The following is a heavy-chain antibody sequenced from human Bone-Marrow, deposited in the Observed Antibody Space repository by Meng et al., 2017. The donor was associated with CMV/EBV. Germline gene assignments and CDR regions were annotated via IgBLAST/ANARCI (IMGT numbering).Heavy chain of an antibody. CDR3: ARKEYCSGGSCYSGIDY. D-gene: IGHD2-15*01. J-gene: IGHJ4*02. V-gene: IGHV1-2*02. CDR1: GYIFAKYG. Sequence: ASVKVSCKASGYIFAKYGVTWMRQAPGQGLEWMGWINPNSGGTNYAQKFQGRVTMTRDTSISTAYMELSRLRSDDTAVYYCARKEYCSGGSCYSGIDYWGQGTLVTVSS. CDR2: INPNSGGT.